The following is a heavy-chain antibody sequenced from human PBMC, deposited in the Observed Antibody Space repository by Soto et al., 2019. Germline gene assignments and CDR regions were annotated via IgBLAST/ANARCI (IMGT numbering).Heavy chain of an antibody. CDR2: ISAHNGNT. D-gene: IGHD1-1*01. Sequence: QVHLVQSGAEVKKPGASVKVSCKASGYTFTSYSITWVRQAPGQGLEWMGWISAHNGNTDYAQKLQGRVIVTRDTSTSTAYMELRSLISVDTAVYYCARGRYGDYWGQGALVTVSS. J-gene: IGHJ4*02. CDR3: ARGRYGDY. CDR1: GYTFTSYS. V-gene: IGHV1-18*01.